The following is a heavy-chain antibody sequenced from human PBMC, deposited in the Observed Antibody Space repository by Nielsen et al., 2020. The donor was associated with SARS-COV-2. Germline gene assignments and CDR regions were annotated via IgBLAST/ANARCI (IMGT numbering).Heavy chain of an antibody. Sequence: GSLRLSCVVSGGSISSSNWWSWVRQPPGKGLEWIGEIYPSGSTNYNPSLKSRVTISIDKSKNHFSLKLRSVTAADTAVYYCARRSSSWYRVGMDVWGQGTTVTVSS. CDR2: IYPSGST. J-gene: IGHJ6*02. D-gene: IGHD6-13*01. CDR1: GGSISSSNW. CDR3: ARRSSSWYRVGMDV. V-gene: IGHV4-4*02.